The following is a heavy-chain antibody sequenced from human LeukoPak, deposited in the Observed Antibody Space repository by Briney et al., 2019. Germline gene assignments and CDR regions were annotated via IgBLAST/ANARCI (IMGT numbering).Heavy chain of an antibody. D-gene: IGHD6-13*01. CDR3: ARASHIGAAGLFDH. V-gene: IGHV3-23*03. CDR1: GFTFSSYA. Sequence: GGSLRLSCAASGFTFSSYAMSWVRQAPGKGLEWVSVLYGGGTTFYGDSVKDRFIISRDNSKNTVFLQMNSLRTDDTAVYYCARASHIGAAGLFDHWGQGIRVTVSS. J-gene: IGHJ4*02. CDR2: LYGGGTT.